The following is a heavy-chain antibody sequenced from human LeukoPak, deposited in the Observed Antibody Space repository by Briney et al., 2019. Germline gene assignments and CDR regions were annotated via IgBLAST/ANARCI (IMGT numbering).Heavy chain of an antibody. D-gene: IGHD3-10*01. V-gene: IGHV3-74*01. Sequence: GGSLLLSCTASGYTFSSYWMHWVRPAPGKGLVWVSRISTDVSTTTYADSVTGRFTISRDNAKNTLYLQMNSLRDEDTAVYYCSRDTFGPNDYWGQGTLVTVSS. J-gene: IGHJ4*02. CDR3: SRDTFGPNDY. CDR1: GYTFSSYW. CDR2: ISTDVSTT.